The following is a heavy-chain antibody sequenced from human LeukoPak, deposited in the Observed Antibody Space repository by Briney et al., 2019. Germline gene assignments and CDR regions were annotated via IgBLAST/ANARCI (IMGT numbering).Heavy chain of an antibody. V-gene: IGHV4-31*03. CDR3: ARSVRGYGSGSSYRINWFDP. J-gene: IGHJ5*02. D-gene: IGHD3-10*01. CDR1: GGSISSGGDY. Sequence: SETLSLTCTVSGGSISSGGDYWSCIRQHPGKGLEWIGYIYYSGSTYYNPSLKSRVTLAVDTSKSQSSLTLSSVTAADTAVYYCARSVRGYGSGSSYRINWFDPWGQGTLVTVSS. CDR2: IYYSGST.